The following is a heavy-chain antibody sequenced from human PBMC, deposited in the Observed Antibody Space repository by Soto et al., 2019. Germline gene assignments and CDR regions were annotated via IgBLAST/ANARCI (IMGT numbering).Heavy chain of an antibody. CDR1: GFTFSSYA. V-gene: IGHV3-23*01. CDR2: ISGSGGST. CDR3: AKRPYYYGSGSYYQGGYFDY. D-gene: IGHD3-10*01. Sequence: GGSLRLSCAASGFTFSSYAMSWVRQAPGKGLEWVSAISGSGGSTYYADSVKGRFTISRDNSKNTLYLQMNSLRAEDTAVYYCAKRPYYYGSGSYYQGGYFDYWGQGTLVTVSS. J-gene: IGHJ4*02.